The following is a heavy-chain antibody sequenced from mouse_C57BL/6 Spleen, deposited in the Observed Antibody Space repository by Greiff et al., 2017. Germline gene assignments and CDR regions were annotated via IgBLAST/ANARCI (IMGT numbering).Heavy chain of an antibody. CDR2: IYPGDGDT. Sequence: QVQLQQSGPELVKPGASVKISCKASGYAFSSSWMNWVKQRPGTGLEWIGRIYPGDGDTNYNGKFKGKATLTADKSSSTAYMQLSSLTSEDSAVYFCARVITTVPYFDYWGQGTTLTVSS. D-gene: IGHD1-1*01. CDR3: ARVITTVPYFDY. V-gene: IGHV1-82*01. CDR1: GYAFSSSW. J-gene: IGHJ2*01.